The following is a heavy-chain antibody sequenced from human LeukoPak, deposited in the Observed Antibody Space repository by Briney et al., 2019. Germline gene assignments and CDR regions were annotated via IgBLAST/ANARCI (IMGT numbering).Heavy chain of an antibody. CDR3: ARDYLWFGELLSAFDI. CDR2: INPNSGGT. CDR1: GYTFTGYY. Sequence: PSVKVSCKASGYTFTGYYMHWVRQAPGQGLEWMGWINPNSGGTNYAQKFQGRVTMTRDTSISTAYMELSRLRSDDTAVYYCARDYLWFGELLSAFDIWGQGTMVTVSS. J-gene: IGHJ3*02. V-gene: IGHV1-2*02. D-gene: IGHD3-10*01.